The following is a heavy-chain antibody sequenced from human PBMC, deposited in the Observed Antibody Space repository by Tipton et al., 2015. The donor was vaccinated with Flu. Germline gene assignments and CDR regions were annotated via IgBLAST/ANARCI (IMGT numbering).Heavy chain of an antibody. Sequence: TLSLTCTVSSGSIRSTNYFCAWIRQPPGKRLELIGSIYPSGTTYYNPSLKSRVTISVDTSKSQFSLMLRSVTAADTAVYYCARLSYYDVDLKNFYFNYWGKGTTVTVSS. CDR3: ARLSYYDVDLKNFYFNY. CDR1: SGSIRSTNYF. V-gene: IGHV4-39*01. J-gene: IGHJ4*01. CDR2: IYPSGTT. D-gene: IGHD3-10*02.